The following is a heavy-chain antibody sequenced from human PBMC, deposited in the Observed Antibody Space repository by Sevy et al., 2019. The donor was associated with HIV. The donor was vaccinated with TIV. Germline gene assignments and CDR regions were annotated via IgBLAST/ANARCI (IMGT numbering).Heavy chain of an antibody. V-gene: IGHV3-30*18. J-gene: IGHJ4*02. Sequence: GGSLRLSCAASGFTFSSYGMHWVRQAPGKGLEWVAVISYDGSNKYYADSVKGRFTISRDNSKNTLYLQMNSLRAEDTAVYYCAKICGGGSCYSVYWGQGTLVTVSS. CDR1: GFTFSSYG. CDR2: ISYDGSNK. D-gene: IGHD2-15*01. CDR3: AKICGGGSCYSVY.